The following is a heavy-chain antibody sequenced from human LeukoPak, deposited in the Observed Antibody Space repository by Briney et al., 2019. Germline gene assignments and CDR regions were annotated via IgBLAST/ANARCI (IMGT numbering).Heavy chain of an antibody. CDR1: GGSISSHY. CDR3: ARDCMYSSSSGYYYYYMDV. CDR2: IYYSGST. Sequence: SETLSLTCTVSGGSISSHYWSWIRQPPGKGLEWIGYIYYSGSTNYNPSLKSRVTISVDTSKNQFSLKLSSVTAADTAVYYCARDCMYSSSSGYYYYYMDVWGKGTTVTVSS. V-gene: IGHV4-59*11. D-gene: IGHD6-6*01. J-gene: IGHJ6*03.